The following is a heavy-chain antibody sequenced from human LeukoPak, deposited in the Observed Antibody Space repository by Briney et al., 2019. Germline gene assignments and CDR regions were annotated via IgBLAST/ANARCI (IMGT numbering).Heavy chain of an antibody. CDR1: GFTFDDYA. D-gene: IGHD6-19*01. CDR2: ISWNSGSI. CDR3: AKDNIAVAGTDAFDI. Sequence: GRSLRLSCAASGFTFDDYAMHWVRQAPGKGLEWVSGISWNSGSIGYADSVKGRFTISRDNAKNSLYLQMNSLRAEDTALYYCAKDNIAVAGTDAFDIWGQGTMVTVSS. V-gene: IGHV3-9*01. J-gene: IGHJ3*02.